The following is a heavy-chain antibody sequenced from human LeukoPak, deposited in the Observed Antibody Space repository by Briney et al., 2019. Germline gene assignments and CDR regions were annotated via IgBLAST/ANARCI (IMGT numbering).Heavy chain of an antibody. V-gene: IGHV3-20*04. J-gene: IGHJ4*02. CDR2: IRNGGST. CDR1: GFTFDDYG. D-gene: IGHD2-2*01. Sequence: GGSLRLSCAASGFTFDDYGMSWVRQAPGKGLEWVSGIRNGGSTGYADSVKGRFTTSRDNAKNSLYLQMNSLRAEDTALYYCARVQGYCSSTSCYFDYWGQGTLVTVSS. CDR3: ARVQGYCSSTSCYFDY.